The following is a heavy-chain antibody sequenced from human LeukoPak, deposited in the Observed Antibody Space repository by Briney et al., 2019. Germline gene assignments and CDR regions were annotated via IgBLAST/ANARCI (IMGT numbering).Heavy chain of an antibody. D-gene: IGHD3/OR15-3a*01. Sequence: GGSLRLSCAASGFTFSIYGMHWVRQAPGKGLEWVAVIWYDGSNKYYADSMKGRFTISRDNSKNTLYLQMNSLRAEDTAVYYCARGLQFDYWGQGTLVTVSS. CDR3: ARGLQFDY. CDR1: GFTFSIYG. CDR2: IWYDGSNK. J-gene: IGHJ4*02. V-gene: IGHV3-33*01.